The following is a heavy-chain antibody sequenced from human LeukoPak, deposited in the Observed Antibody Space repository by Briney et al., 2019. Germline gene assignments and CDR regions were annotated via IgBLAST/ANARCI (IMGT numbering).Heavy chain of an antibody. CDR1: AFTFSSYA. CDR3: AKRDDYVFDY. CDR2: ISGSGGST. D-gene: IGHD5-24*01. J-gene: IGHJ4*02. Sequence: GGSLRLSCAASAFTFSSYAMSWVRQAPGKGLEWVSVISGSGGSTYYADSVKGRFTISRDNSKNTLYLQMNSLRAEGTAIYYCAKRDDYVFDYWGQGTLVTVSS. V-gene: IGHV3-23*01.